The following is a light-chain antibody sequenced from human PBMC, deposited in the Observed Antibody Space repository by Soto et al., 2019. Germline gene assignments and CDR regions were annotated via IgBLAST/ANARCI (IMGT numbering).Light chain of an antibody. CDR1: QGISNW. CDR3: QQYNRYFKS. J-gene: IGKJ1*01. Sequence: DIQMTQSPSTLSASIGDTVTVACRASQGISNWLAWYQQKPGQAPRLLIQRASRVERGVPSRFSGSGSDTEFTLTISSLQPDDFATYYCQQYNRYFKSFGQGTKVDIK. CDR2: RAS. V-gene: IGKV1-5*03.